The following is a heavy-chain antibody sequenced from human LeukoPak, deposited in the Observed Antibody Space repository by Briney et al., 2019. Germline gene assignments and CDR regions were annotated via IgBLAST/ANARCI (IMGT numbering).Heavy chain of an antibody. J-gene: IGHJ4*02. Sequence: ETLCLTCGVSGGSISSTNWWTWVRQPPGKGLEWIGEVNVLGNTNYNPSLESRVTISIDKSENHVSLKLTSVTAADTAVYYCAREGGPFRPLDYSGQETRLTVSS. V-gene: IGHV4/OR15-8*02. CDR1: GGSISSTNW. D-gene: IGHD2/OR15-2a*01. CDR3: AREGGPFRPLDY. CDR2: VNVLGNT.